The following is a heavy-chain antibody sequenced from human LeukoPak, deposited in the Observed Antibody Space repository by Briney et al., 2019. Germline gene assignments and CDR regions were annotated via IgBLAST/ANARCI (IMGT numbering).Heavy chain of an antibody. CDR2: IIPIFGTA. J-gene: IGHJ4*02. CDR3: ARASEGYCTNGVCWNFDY. Sequence: GASVKVSCKASGGTFSSYAISWVRQAPGQGLEWMEGIIPIFGTANYAQKFQGRVTITTDESTSTAYMELSSLRSEDTAVYYCARASEGYCTNGVCWNFDYWGQGTLVTVSS. CDR1: GGTFSSYA. D-gene: IGHD2-8*01. V-gene: IGHV1-69*05.